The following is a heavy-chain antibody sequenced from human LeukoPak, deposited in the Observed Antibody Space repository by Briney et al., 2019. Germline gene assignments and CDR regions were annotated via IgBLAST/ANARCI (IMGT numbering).Heavy chain of an antibody. CDR2: ISHSGST. J-gene: IGHJ4*02. CDR3: AREYGTSSTSFDY. Sequence: PSETLSLTCAVYGGSLSGHYWSWIRQPPGKGLEWIGEISHSGSTNCNPSLKSRVTISLATSKNQFSLKLSSVTAADTAAYYCAREYGTSSTSFDYWGQGTLVTVSS. CDR1: GGSLSGHY. V-gene: IGHV4-34*01. D-gene: IGHD6-6*01.